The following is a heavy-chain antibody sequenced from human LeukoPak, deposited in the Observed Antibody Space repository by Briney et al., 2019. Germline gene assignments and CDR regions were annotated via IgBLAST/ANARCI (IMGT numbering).Heavy chain of an antibody. D-gene: IGHD3-22*01. CDR3: AKDPRVNYYDSSGPFDY. Sequence: GGSLRLSCAASGFTFSSYAMSCVRQAPGKGLEWVSGISGSGGSTYYADSVKGRFTISRDNSKNTLYLQMNGLRAEDTAVYYCAKDPRVNYYDSSGPFDYWGQGTLVTVSS. CDR2: ISGSGGST. J-gene: IGHJ4*02. CDR1: GFTFSSYA. V-gene: IGHV3-23*01.